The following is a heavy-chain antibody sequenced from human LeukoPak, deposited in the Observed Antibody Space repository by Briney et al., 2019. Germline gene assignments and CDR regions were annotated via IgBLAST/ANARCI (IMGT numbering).Heavy chain of an antibody. J-gene: IGHJ4*02. Sequence: AGGSLRLSCAASGFTFNSYAISWVRQAPGKGLEWVAFIRYDGSNKYYADSVKGRFTISRDNSKNTLYLQMNSLRAEDTAVYYCAKDLEQWLGTGYWGQGTLVTVSS. D-gene: IGHD6-19*01. CDR3: AKDLEQWLGTGY. V-gene: IGHV3-30*02. CDR1: GFTFNSYA. CDR2: IRYDGSNK.